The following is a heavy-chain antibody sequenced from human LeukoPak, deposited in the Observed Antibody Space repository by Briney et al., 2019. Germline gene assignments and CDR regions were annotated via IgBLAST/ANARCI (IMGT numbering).Heavy chain of an antibody. CDR2: ISGSDGTT. J-gene: IGHJ4*02. V-gene: IGHV3-23*01. D-gene: IGHD2/OR15-2a*01. CDR1: GLTVSSNY. Sequence: GGSLRLSCAASGLTVSSNYMSWVRQAPGKGLEWVSAISGSDGTTYYADSVKGRFTISRDNSKNTLYLQLNSLRAEDTAVYYCAKGLSVSPRYPSIHYWGQGTLVTVSS. CDR3: AKGLSVSPRYPSIHY.